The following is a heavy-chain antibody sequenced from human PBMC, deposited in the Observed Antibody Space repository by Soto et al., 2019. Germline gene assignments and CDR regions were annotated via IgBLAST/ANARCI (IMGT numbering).Heavy chain of an antibody. Sequence: QVQLIQSEAEVKKPGSSVRVSCTASGGIFGSHGFSWVRQAPGQRLEWVGGFIPIFRTLTYTEKFQARVRIAADESTNTVYLDVSSLTSEDTAVYYCVRDRRIYYSDPHDEFVASDYEVWGQGPMVSVSS. V-gene: IGHV1-69*01. CDR1: GGIFGSHG. D-gene: IGHD3-22*01. J-gene: IGHJ3*01. CDR3: VRDRRIYYSDPHDEFVASDYEV. CDR2: FIPIFRTL.